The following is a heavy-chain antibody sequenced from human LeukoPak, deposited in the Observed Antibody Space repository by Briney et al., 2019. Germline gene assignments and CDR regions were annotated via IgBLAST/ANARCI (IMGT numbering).Heavy chain of an antibody. J-gene: IGHJ6*02. CDR2: INSDGSAT. CDR1: GFPFSSYW. V-gene: IGHV3-74*01. CDR3: ASDSPYYGMDV. Sequence: GGSLRLSCAASGFPFSSYWMHWVRQVPGKGLLWVSRINSDGSATIYADSVRGRFTISRDNAKNTLYLQMGGLRVEDTAVYHCASDSPYYGMDVWGQGTTVTVSS.